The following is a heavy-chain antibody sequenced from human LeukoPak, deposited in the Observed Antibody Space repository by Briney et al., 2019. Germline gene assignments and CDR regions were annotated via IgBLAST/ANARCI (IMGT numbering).Heavy chain of an antibody. Sequence: SETLSLTCTVSGYSIRSGYYWGWIRQPPGKGLEWIGSMYHSGSTYYNPSLRSRVTISVDTSKNQISLNLRSVTAADTAVYYCASSSPFGAAFDYWGQGTLVTVSS. CDR3: ASSSPFGAAFDY. CDR1: GYSIRSGYY. CDR2: MYHSGST. D-gene: IGHD3-16*01. J-gene: IGHJ4*02. V-gene: IGHV4-38-2*02.